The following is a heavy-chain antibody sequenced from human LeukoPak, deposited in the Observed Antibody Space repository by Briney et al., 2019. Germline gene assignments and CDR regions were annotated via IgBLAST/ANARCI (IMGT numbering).Heavy chain of an antibody. J-gene: IGHJ1*01. D-gene: IGHD2-21*02. Sequence: GGSLRLSCAASGITVSSYWKHWVRQAPGKGLVWVSRTNSDGTNTNYADSVKGRFSISRDNAKNTLYLQMNSLRAEDTAVYYCAKTLCGGDCYFYAEYFQHWGQGTLVTVSS. CDR2: TNSDGTNT. CDR1: GITVSSYW. V-gene: IGHV3-74*01. CDR3: AKTLCGGDCYFYAEYFQH.